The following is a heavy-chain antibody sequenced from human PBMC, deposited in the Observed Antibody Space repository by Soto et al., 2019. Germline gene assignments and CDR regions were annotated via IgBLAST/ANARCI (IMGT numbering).Heavy chain of an antibody. CDR1: GYTLTSYA. CDR2: INTNTGNP. J-gene: IGHJ6*02. D-gene: IGHD6-19*01. CDR3: ARPDAIAVAGPGAYYYYGMDV. V-gene: IGHV7-4-1*01. Sequence: ASVKVSCKASGYTLTSYAMNWVRQAPGQGLEWMGWINTNTGNPTYAQGFTGRFVFSLDTSVSTAYLQICSLKAEDTAVYYCARPDAIAVAGPGAYYYYGMDVWGQGTTVTVSS.